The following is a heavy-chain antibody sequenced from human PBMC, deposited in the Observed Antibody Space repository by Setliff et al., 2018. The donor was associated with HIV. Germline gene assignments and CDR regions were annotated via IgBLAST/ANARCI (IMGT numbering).Heavy chain of an antibody. CDR2: ISGSGDST. D-gene: IGHD4-4*01. V-gene: IGHV3-23*01. J-gene: IGHJ6*03. Sequence: PGGSLRLSCAASGFTFSSYAMSWVRQAPGKGLEWVSAISGSGDSTYYADSVKGRFTIFRDNSKNTLYLQMNSLRVEDTAVYYCANPPTVTTDYYYYYMDVWGKGTTVTVSS. CDR3: ANPPTVTTDYYYYYMDV. CDR1: GFTFSSYA.